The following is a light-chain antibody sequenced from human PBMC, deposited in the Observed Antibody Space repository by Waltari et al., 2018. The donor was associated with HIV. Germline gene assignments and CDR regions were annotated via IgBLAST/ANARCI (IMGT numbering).Light chain of an antibody. Sequence: SYELPQPPSVSVSPGQTATIPCSGDALQTRYAYWYQQTPGRAPVVVIHDDRRGPSGIPERFSGSSAGTVATLTITGAQVDDEAVYYCYSEDMSKTQRVFGRGTKLTV. CDR3: YSEDMSKTQRV. CDR1: ALQTRY. V-gene: IGLV3-10*01. CDR2: DDR. J-gene: IGLJ2*01.